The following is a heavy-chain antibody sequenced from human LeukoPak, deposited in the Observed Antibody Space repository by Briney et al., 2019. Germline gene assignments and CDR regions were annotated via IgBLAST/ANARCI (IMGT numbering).Heavy chain of an antibody. CDR3: ARDWDHIVVVVAAFPAY. D-gene: IGHD2-15*01. J-gene: IGHJ4*02. V-gene: IGHV1-18*01. Sequence: ASVKVSCKASGYTFTSYDINWVRQAPGQGLEWMGWISAYNGNTNYAQKLQGRVTMTTDTSTSTAYMELRSLRSDDTAVYYCARDWDHIVVVVAAFPAYWGQGTLVTVSS. CDR2: ISAYNGNT. CDR1: GYTFTSYD.